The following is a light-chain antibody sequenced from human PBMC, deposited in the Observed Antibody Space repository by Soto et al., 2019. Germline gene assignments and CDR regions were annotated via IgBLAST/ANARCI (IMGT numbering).Light chain of an antibody. CDR2: GAS. Sequence: EIVLTQSPGTLSLSPGERATLSCRASQSVSSSYLAWYQQNPGQAPRLLIYGASSRATGIPDRFSGSGSGTDFTLPISTVEPEDFAVYYCQQYGSSPPITFGQGTRLEIK. V-gene: IGKV3-20*01. J-gene: IGKJ5*01. CDR1: QSVSSSY. CDR3: QQYGSSPPIT.